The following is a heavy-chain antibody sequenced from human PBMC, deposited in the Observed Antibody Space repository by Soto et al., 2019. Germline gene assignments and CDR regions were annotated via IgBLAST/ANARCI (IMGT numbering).Heavy chain of an antibody. CDR2: ISAYNGNT. V-gene: IGHV1-18*04. CDR3: ATDRFTMVRGSYYYYGMDV. Sequence: DSVKVSCKASDYNFTSYGISCVRQPPVQVLEWMGWISAYNGNTNYAQKLQGRVTMTTDTSTSTAYMELRSLRSDDTAVYYCATDRFTMVRGSYYYYGMDVWGQGNTVTVSS. D-gene: IGHD3-10*01. CDR1: DYNFTSYG. J-gene: IGHJ6*02.